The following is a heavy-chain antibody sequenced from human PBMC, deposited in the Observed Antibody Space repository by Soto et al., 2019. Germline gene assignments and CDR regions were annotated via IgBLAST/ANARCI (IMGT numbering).Heavy chain of an antibody. CDR3: AREASSGYYYYYYYGMDV. V-gene: IGHV3-33*01. CDR2: IWYDGSNK. Sequence: QVQLVESGGGVVQPGRSLRLSCAASGFTFSSYGMHWVRQAPGKGLEWVAVIWYDGSNKYYADSVKGRFTISRDNSKNTLYLQMNSLRAEVTAVYYCAREASSGYYYYYYYGMDVWGQGTTVTVSS. J-gene: IGHJ6*02. CDR1: GFTFSSYG. D-gene: IGHD3-22*01.